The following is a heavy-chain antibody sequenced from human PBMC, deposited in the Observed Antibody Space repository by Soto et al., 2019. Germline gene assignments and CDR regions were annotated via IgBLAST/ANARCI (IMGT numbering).Heavy chain of an antibody. J-gene: IGHJ4*02. Sequence: VQLQQWGAGLLKPSETLSLTCEVSGGSFGGYYWSWIRQPPGKGLEWIGEINHVATTNYNPSLKSQVTISLDMSKNQFSLKLTSVTAADTAVYYCARHYYDSTGYYRSPLGDWGQGTLVTVSS. CDR2: INHVATT. CDR1: GGSFGGYY. V-gene: IGHV4-34*01. D-gene: IGHD3-22*01. CDR3: ARHYYDSTGYYRSPLGD.